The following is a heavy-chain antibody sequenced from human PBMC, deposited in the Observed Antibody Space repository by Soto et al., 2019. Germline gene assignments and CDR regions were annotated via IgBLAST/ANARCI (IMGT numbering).Heavy chain of an antibody. Sequence: QVQLVESGGGVVQPGRSLRLSCAASGFTFSSYAMHWVRQAPGKGLEWVAVISYDGSNKYYADSVKGRFTISRDNSKNTLYLQMNSLRAEDTAVYYWAMDTARVNFDYWGQGTLVTVSS. CDR1: GFTFSSYA. CDR2: ISYDGSNK. D-gene: IGHD5-18*01. CDR3: AMDTARVNFDY. V-gene: IGHV3-30-3*01. J-gene: IGHJ4*02.